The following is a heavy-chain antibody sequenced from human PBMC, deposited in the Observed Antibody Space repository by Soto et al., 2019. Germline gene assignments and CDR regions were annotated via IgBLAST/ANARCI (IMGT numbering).Heavy chain of an antibody. CDR3: ASVPTGKFGVWNY. D-gene: IGHD2-21*01. J-gene: IGHJ4*02. CDR1: TFTFSSYW. CDR2: ITTGGTTT. Sequence: EVQLVESGGGLVQPGGSLRLSCAASTFTFSSYWMHWVRQAPGQGLVWVSRITTGGTTTTYADSVKGRFTTSRDNAANTLYLQMNSLRAEDTAVYYCASVPTGKFGVWNYWGQGTLVTVSS. V-gene: IGHV3-74*01.